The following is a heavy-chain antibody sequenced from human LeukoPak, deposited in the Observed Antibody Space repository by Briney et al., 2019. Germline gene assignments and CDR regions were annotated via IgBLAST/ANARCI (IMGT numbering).Heavy chain of an antibody. CDR2: INWNGGST. J-gene: IGHJ4*02. Sequence: TGGSLRLSCAASGFTFDDYGMSWVRQAPGKGLEWVSGINWNGGSTGYADSVKGRFTISRDNAKNSLYLQMNSLRAEDTALYYCARSLDYGSGSQIFDYWGQGTLVTVSS. V-gene: IGHV3-20*04. D-gene: IGHD3-10*01. CDR3: ARSLDYGSGSQIFDY. CDR1: GFTFDDYG.